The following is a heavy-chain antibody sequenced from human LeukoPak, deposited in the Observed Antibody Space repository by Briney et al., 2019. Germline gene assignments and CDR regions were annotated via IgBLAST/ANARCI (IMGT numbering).Heavy chain of an antibody. CDR1: GVTLSNYA. J-gene: IGHJ4*02. CDR2: ISSSGSGGNT. D-gene: IGHD2-15*01. CDR3: AGRHCSDGNCYFAGADPFDY. V-gene: IGHV3-23*01. Sequence: GGSLRLSCVASGVTLSNYAMSWARQAPGKGLEWVSGISSSGSGGNTYYADSVKGRFTISRDTSKNTLYLQMNSLRAEDTAVYFCAGRHCSDGNCYFAGADPFDYWGQGTLVTVSS.